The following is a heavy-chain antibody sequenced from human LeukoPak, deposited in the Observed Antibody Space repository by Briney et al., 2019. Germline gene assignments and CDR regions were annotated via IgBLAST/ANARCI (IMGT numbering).Heavy chain of an antibody. D-gene: IGHD5-18*01. J-gene: IGHJ4*02. CDR2: IYSGGST. CDR1: GFTVSSNY. Sequence: GGSLRLSCAASGFTVSSNYMSWVRQAPGKGLEWVSIIYSGGSTFYADSVKGRFTISRDNSKNTLYLQMNSLRAEDTAVYYCAREPGAMAFDYWGQGTLVTVSS. CDR3: AREPGAMAFDY. V-gene: IGHV3-53*01.